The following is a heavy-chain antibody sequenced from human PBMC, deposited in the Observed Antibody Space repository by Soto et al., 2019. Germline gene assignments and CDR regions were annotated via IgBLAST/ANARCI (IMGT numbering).Heavy chain of an antibody. Sequence: LRLSCAASGFTFSSYAMSWVRQAPGKGLEWVSAISGSGGSTYYADSVKGRFTISRDNSKNTLYLQMNSLRAEDTAVYYCAKGLSDIVVVPDYYYGMDVWGQGTTVTVSS. CDR2: ISGSGGST. D-gene: IGHD2-2*01. V-gene: IGHV3-23*01. CDR1: GFTFSSYA. J-gene: IGHJ6*02. CDR3: AKGLSDIVVVPDYYYGMDV.